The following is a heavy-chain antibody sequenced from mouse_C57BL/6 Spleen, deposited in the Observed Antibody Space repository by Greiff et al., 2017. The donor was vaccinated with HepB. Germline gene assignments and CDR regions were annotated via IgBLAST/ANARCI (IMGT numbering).Heavy chain of an antibody. CDR1: GYTFTSYW. J-gene: IGHJ1*03. Sequence: VQLQQPGAELVKPGASVKMSCKASGYTFTSYWITWVKQRPGQGLEWIGDIYPGSGSTNYNEKFKSKATRTVDTSSSTAYMQLSSLTSEDSAVYYCARYPSWYFDVWGTGTTVTVSS. CDR2: IYPGSGST. CDR3: ARYPSWYFDV. V-gene: IGHV1-55*01.